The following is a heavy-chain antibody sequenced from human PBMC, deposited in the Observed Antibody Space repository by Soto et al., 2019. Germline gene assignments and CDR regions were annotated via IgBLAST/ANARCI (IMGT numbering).Heavy chain of an antibody. J-gene: IGHJ6*02. D-gene: IGHD5-12*01. CDR2: IYYSGST. CDR1: GGSVSRGSYC. Sequence: AETLSLTCTVSGGSVSRGSYCWSWIRQPPGKGLEWSGYIYYSGSTNYNPTLKSRVTISVDTSKNQFSLKLSSVTAADTAVYYCARDRRGYDGYYYYGMDVWGQGTTVTVSS. V-gene: IGHV4-61*01. CDR3: ARDRRGYDGYYYYGMDV.